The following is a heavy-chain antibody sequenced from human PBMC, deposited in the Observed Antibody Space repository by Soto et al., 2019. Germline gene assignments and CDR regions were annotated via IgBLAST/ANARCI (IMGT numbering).Heavy chain of an antibody. Sequence: SVKVSCKASGGTFSSYAISWVRQAPGQGLEWMGGIIPIFGTANYAQKFQGRVTITADESTSTAYMELSSLRSEDTAVYYCARAQRWLQLGYYYYGMDVWGQGTTVTVSS. V-gene: IGHV1-69*13. CDR2: IIPIFGTA. D-gene: IGHD5-12*01. CDR1: GGTFSSYA. J-gene: IGHJ6*02. CDR3: ARAQRWLQLGYYYYGMDV.